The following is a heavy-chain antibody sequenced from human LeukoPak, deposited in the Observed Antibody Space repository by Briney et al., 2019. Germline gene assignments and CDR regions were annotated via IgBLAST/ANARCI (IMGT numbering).Heavy chain of an antibody. CDR3: ARSIQLVWKNWFDP. CDR2: IIPILGIA. CDR1: GGTFSSYA. V-gene: IGHV1-69*04. J-gene: IGHJ5*02. Sequence: GASVKVSCKASGGTFSSYAISWVRQAPGQGLEWMGRIIPILGIANYAQKFQGRVTITADKSTSTAYVELSSLRSEDTAVYYCARSIQLVWKNWFDPWGQGTLVTVSS. D-gene: IGHD6-6*01.